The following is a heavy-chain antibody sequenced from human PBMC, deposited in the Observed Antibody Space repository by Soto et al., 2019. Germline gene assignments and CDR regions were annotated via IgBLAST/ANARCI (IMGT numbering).Heavy chain of an antibody. J-gene: IGHJ4*02. CDR3: ARGDYDFWSGYYIGLDY. Sequence: SETLSLTCAVYGGSFSGYYWSWIRQPPGKGLEWIGEINHSGSTNYNPSLKSRVTISVDTSKNQFSLKLSSVTAADTAVYYCARGDYDFWSGYYIGLDYWGQGTLVTVS. CDR2: INHSGST. D-gene: IGHD3-3*01. V-gene: IGHV4-34*01. CDR1: GGSFSGYY.